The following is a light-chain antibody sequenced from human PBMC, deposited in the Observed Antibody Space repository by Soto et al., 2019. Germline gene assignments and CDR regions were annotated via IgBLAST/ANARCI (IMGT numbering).Light chain of an antibody. J-gene: IGKJ1*01. CDR2: GAS. CDR3: XQYNNWPPWT. CDR1: QSVSTSY. V-gene: IGKV3-15*01. Sequence: ESVLTQSPGTLSLSPGERATLSCRASQSVSTSYLAWYQQTPGQAPRLLMYGASTRATGIPARFSGSGSGTEFTLTISSLQSEDFAIYXCXQYNNWPPWTFGQGTKVDIK.